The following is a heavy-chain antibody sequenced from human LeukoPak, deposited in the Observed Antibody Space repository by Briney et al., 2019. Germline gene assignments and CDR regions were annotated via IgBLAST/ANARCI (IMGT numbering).Heavy chain of an antibody. CDR3: ARLYYYDSSGYFGFGDY. J-gene: IGHJ4*02. CDR2: IGAYNGNT. D-gene: IGHD3-22*01. V-gene: IGHV1-18*01. CDR1: GYTFTSYG. Sequence: ASVKVSCKASGYTFTSYGISWVRQAPGQGLEWMGWIGAYNGNTNYAQKLQGRVTMTTDTSTSTAYMELRSLRSDDTAVYYCARLYYYDSSGYFGFGDYWGQGTLVTVSS.